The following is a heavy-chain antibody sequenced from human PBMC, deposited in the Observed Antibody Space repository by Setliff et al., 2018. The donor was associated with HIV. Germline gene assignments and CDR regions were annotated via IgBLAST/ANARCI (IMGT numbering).Heavy chain of an antibody. D-gene: IGHD1-1*01. V-gene: IGHV3-7*05. Sequence: GGSLRLSCAASGFIFNDYWMIWVRQPPGRGLEWVATLNQDGINKYYVDSVRGRFTISRDNNKNTLYLQMNSLRAEDTAVYYCAKDGHDQDHYYHMDVWGKGTTVTVSS. CDR2: LNQDGINK. CDR3: AKDGHDQDHYYHMDV. CDR1: GFIFNDYW. J-gene: IGHJ6*03.